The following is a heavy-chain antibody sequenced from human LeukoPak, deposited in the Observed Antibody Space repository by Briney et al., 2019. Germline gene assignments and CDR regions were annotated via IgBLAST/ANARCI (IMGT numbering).Heavy chain of an antibody. J-gene: IGHJ4*02. CDR1: GGSISSSSYY. V-gene: IGHV4-39*01. D-gene: IGHD3-10*01. CDR3: ARLPNYYGSGSPDY. Sequence: SETLSLTCTVSGGSISSSSYYWGWIRQPPGKGLEWIGSIYYSGSTYYNPSLKSRVTISVDTSKNQFSLKLSSVTAADTAVYYCARLPNYYGSGSPDYWGQGTLVTVPS. CDR2: IYYSGST.